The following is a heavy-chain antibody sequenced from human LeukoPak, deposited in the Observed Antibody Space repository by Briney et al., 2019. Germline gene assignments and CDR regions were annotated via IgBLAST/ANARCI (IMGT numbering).Heavy chain of an antibody. CDR3: ARVEYGSGSYWIDY. CDR1: GGSFSGYY. D-gene: IGHD3-10*01. CDR2: INHSGST. J-gene: IGHJ4*02. Sequence: SETLSLTCAVYGGSFSGYYWSWIRQPPGKGLEWIGEINHSGSTNYNPSLKSRVTMSVDTSKNQFSLKLSSVTAADTAVYYCARVEYGSGSYWIDYWGQGTLVTVSS. V-gene: IGHV4-34*01.